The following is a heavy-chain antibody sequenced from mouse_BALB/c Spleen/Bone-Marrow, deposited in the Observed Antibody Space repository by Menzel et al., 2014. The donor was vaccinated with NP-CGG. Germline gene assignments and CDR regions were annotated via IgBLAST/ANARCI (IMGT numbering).Heavy chain of an antibody. CDR3: ARSGYWYFDV. V-gene: IGHV1S81*02. CDR1: GYTFTSYW. D-gene: IGHD3-1*01. Sequence: QVQLQQSGAELVKPGASVKLSCKASGYTFTSYWMHWVKQRPGQGLEWIGEINPSNGRTNYVEKFKSKATLSGDKSSSTVYMQLSSLTSEDSAVYYCARSGYWYFDVWGAGTTSPSPQ. CDR2: INPSNGRT. J-gene: IGHJ1*01.